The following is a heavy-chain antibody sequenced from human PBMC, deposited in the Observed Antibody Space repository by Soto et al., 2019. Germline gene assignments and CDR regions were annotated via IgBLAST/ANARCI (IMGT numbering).Heavy chain of an antibody. J-gene: IGHJ4*02. CDR3: ARDRRQQLVIDY. V-gene: IGHV1-46*01. D-gene: IGHD6-13*01. CDR1: GYTFTSYY. CDR2: INPSGGST. Sequence: ASVKVSCKASGYTFTSYYMHWVRQAPGQGLEWMGIINPSGGSTSYAQKFQGRVTMTRDTSTSTVYMELSSPRSEDTAVYYCARDRRQQLVIDYWGQGTLVTVSS.